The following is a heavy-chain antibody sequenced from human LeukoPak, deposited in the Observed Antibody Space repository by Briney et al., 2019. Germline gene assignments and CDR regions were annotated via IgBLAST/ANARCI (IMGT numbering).Heavy chain of an antibody. CDR1: GVPLSSHY. CDR3: ARIGSGYETYYFDY. J-gene: IGHJ4*02. CDR2: IYYSGST. Sequence: SETLSLTCTVSGVPLSSHYWSWVRQPPGKGLERIGYIYYSGSTNYNPSLKSRVTISVDTSKNQFSLKVSSVSAADTAVYYCARIGSGYETYYFDYWGQGTLVTVSS. V-gene: IGHV4-59*11. D-gene: IGHD3-22*01.